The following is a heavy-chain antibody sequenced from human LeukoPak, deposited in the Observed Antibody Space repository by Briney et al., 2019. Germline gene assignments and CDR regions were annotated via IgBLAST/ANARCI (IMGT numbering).Heavy chain of an antibody. V-gene: IGHV4-59*01. Sequence: SETLSLTCTVSGGSISSYYWSWIRQPPGKGLEWVGYIYYSGSTNYNPSLKSRVTISVDTSKNQFSLKLSSVTAADTAVYYCARGGTAGLYWYFDLWGRGTLVTVSS. CDR3: ARGGTAGLYWYFDL. CDR1: GGSISSYY. CDR2: IYYSGST. J-gene: IGHJ2*01. D-gene: IGHD6-13*01.